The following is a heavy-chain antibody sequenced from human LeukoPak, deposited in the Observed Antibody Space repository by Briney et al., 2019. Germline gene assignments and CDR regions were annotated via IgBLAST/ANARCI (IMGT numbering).Heavy chain of an antibody. J-gene: IGHJ4*02. V-gene: IGHV3-74*01. CDR2: INTDGSNS. CDR1: GFIFSSHW. D-gene: IGHD3-10*01. Sequence: GGSLRLSCTASGFIFSSHWMHWVRQAPGKGLVWVSRINTDGSNSNYATSVKGRFTMSRDNALNTLYLQMSSLTAEDTAVYYCARDRTYGSGSYHYWGQGTLVTVSS. CDR3: ARDRTYGSGSYHY.